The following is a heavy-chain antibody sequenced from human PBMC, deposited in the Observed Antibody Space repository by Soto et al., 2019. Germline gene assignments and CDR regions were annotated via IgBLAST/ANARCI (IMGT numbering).Heavy chain of an antibody. CDR2: INPNSGGT. CDR1: GYTFTGSY. Sequence: GASVKASCKVSGYTFTGSYMHWVRQALGHGLEWMGWINPNSGGTNYARKFQGRVTMTRDTPISTAYMELSRLRSDNTAVYYCARGRSYDFWSAYYFDYWGQGTLVTVSS. J-gene: IGHJ4*02. CDR3: ARGRSYDFWSAYYFDY. V-gene: IGHV1-2*02. D-gene: IGHD3-3*01.